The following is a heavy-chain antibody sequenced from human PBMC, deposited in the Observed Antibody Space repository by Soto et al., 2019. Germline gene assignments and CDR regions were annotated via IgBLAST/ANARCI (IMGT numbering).Heavy chain of an antibody. D-gene: IGHD6-6*01. Sequence: QVQLVESGGGVVQPGRSLRLSCAASGFTFSSYGMHWVRQAPGKGLEWVAVIWYDGSNKYYADSVKGRFTISRDNSKNTLNLQMNSLRAEDTAVYYCARDQGIAARPDGMDVWGQGTTVTVSS. J-gene: IGHJ6*02. CDR3: ARDQGIAARPDGMDV. CDR1: GFTFSSYG. CDR2: IWYDGSNK. V-gene: IGHV3-33*01.